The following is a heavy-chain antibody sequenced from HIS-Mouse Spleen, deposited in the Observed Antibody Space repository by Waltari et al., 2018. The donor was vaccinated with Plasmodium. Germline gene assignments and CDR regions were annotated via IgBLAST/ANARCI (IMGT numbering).Heavy chain of an antibody. Sequence: VQLVESGGGLVKPGGSLRLSCAASGFTFSSYWMSWVRQAPGKGLEWIGEINHSGSTNYNPSLKSRVTISVDTSKNQFSLKLSSVTAADTAVYYCASLSTWGWGQGTLVTVSS. CDR1: GFTFSSYW. CDR2: INHSGST. J-gene: IGHJ4*02. CDR3: ASLSTWG. D-gene: IGHD3-16*01. V-gene: IGHV4-34*01.